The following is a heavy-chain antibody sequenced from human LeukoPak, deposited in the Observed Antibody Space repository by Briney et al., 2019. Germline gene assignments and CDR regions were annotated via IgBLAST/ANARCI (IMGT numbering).Heavy chain of an antibody. D-gene: IGHD3-22*01. CDR2: IKSKTDGGTT. J-gene: IGHJ4*02. CDR1: GGSISSYY. Sequence: LTCTVSGGSISSYYWSWIRQPPGKGLEWVGRIKSKTDGGTTDYAAPVKGRFTISRDDSKNTLYLQMNSLKTEDTAVYYCTTDLTMIVVAGVDYWGQGTLVTVSS. V-gene: IGHV3-15*01. CDR3: TTDLTMIVVAGVDY.